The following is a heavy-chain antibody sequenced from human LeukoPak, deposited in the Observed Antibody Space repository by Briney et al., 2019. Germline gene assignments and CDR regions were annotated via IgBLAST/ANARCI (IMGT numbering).Heavy chain of an antibody. CDR2: ISSSGSTI. J-gene: IGHJ4*02. CDR1: GFTFSDYY. CDR3: ARSLTTVTTDY. D-gene: IGHD4-17*01. V-gene: IGHV3-11*04. Sequence: KAGGSLRHSCAASGFTFSDYYMSWIRQAPGKGLEWVSYISSSGSTIYYADSVKGRFTISRDNAKNSLYLQMNSLGAEDTAVYYCARSLTTVTTDYWGQGTLVTVSS.